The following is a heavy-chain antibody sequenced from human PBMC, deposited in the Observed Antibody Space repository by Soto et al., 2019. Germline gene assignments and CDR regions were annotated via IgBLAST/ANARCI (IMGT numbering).Heavy chain of an antibody. V-gene: IGHV3-23*01. Sequence: EVQLLESGGGLVQPGGSLRLSCAASGFTFSSYAMSWVRQAPGKGLEWVSAISGSGGSTYYADSVKGRFTISRDNSKNTLYLQMNSLRAEDTAVYYCAKDLDGSGSYTLYAFDIWGQGTKVTVSS. CDR3: AKDLDGSGSYTLYAFDI. CDR1: GFTFSSYA. CDR2: ISGSGGST. D-gene: IGHD3-10*01. J-gene: IGHJ3*02.